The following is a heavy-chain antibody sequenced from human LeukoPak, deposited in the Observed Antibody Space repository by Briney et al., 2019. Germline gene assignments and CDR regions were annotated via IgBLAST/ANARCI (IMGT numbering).Heavy chain of an antibody. J-gene: IGHJ4*02. Sequence: GRSLRLSCAASGFTFSDYGIYWVRQAPGQGLEWVALIWYDGSKKYYADSVKGRFTISRDNTKNTLYLQLNSLRADDTAVYYCSRAHSSSSTFDLWGQGTLVTVSS. CDR2: IWYDGSKK. D-gene: IGHD6-6*01. V-gene: IGHV3-33*01. CDR1: GFTFSDYG. CDR3: SRAHSSSSTFDL.